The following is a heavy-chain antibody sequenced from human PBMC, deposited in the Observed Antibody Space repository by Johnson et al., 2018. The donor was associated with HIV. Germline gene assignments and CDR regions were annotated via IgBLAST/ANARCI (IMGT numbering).Heavy chain of an antibody. V-gene: IGHV3-9*01. J-gene: IGHJ3*02. CDR1: GFTFDDYA. CDR3: AKGSLVGPNDAFDI. CDR2: IRWNSGSI. Sequence: VQVVESGGGLVQPGRSLRLSCGASGFTFDDYAMHWVRQAPGKGLEWVSGIRWNSGSIGYADSVKGRFTISRDNAKNSLDLQMNSLRAEDTALYYCAKGSLVGPNDAFDIWGQGTMVTVSS. D-gene: IGHD3-16*02.